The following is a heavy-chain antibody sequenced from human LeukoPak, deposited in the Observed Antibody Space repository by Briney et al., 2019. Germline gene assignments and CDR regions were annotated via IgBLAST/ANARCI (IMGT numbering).Heavy chain of an antibody. CDR2: ISSNSSTI. Sequence: AGGSLRLSCAASGFTLSTYTMNWVRQAPGKGLQWFSYISSNSSTIYYADSVKGRFTISRDNAKNSLYLQMNSLRDEDTAVYYCAREYSSSSGRAFDIWGQGTMVTVSS. CDR3: AREYSSSSGRAFDI. V-gene: IGHV3-48*02. CDR1: GFTLSTYT. D-gene: IGHD6-6*01. J-gene: IGHJ3*02.